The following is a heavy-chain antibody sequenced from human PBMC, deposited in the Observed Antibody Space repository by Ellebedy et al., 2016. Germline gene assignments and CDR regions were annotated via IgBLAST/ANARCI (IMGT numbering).Heavy chain of an antibody. Sequence: GGSLRLSCAASGFTFSSYAMTWFRQAPGKGLEWVSTISGGGFSTYYADTVKGRFTLSRDNSDSTLYLQMNSLRDDDTAVYYCAQGPPHCTSTSCYGAFLIWGQGTMITVSS. CDR1: GFTFSSYA. V-gene: IGHV3-23*01. J-gene: IGHJ3*02. CDR2: ISGGGFST. D-gene: IGHD2-2*01. CDR3: AQGPPHCTSTSCYGAFLI.